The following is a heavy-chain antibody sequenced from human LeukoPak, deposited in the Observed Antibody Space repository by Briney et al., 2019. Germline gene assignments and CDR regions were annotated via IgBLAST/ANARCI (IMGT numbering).Heavy chain of an antibody. D-gene: IGHD6-6*01. CDR1: GFTFSTYG. J-gene: IGHJ4*02. CDR2: ISGSGGST. Sequence: GRSLRLSCAASGFTFSTYGMHWVRQAPGEGLEWVSAISGSGGSTYYADSVKGRFTISRDNSKSTLYLQMTTLRAEDTAVYYCAKDQGGLITARRPADYWGQGTLVTVSS. V-gene: IGHV3-23*01. CDR3: AKDQGGLITARRPADY.